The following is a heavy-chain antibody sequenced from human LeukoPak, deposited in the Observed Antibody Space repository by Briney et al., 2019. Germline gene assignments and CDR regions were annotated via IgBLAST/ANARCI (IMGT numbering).Heavy chain of an antibody. V-gene: IGHV4-34*01. J-gene: IGHJ4*02. CDR1: GGSFSGYY. CDR3: ARDRSAAAGNFDY. Sequence: PSETLSLTCAVYGGSFSGYYWSWIRQPPGKGLEWIGEINHSGSTNYNPSLKSRVTISVDTSKNQFPLKLSSVTAADTAVYYCARDRSAAAGNFDYWGQGTLVTVSS. D-gene: IGHD6-13*01. CDR2: INHSGST.